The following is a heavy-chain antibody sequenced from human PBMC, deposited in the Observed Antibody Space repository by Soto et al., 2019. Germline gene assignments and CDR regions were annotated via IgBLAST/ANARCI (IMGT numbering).Heavy chain of an antibody. CDR1: GGSISSYY. D-gene: IGHD2-21*02. J-gene: IGHJ4*02. CDR2: IYYSGST. CDR3: ARGARRGVTFDY. Sequence: SETLSLTCTVSGGSISSYYWSWIRQPPGKGLEWIGYIYYSGSTNYNPSLKSRVTISVDTSKNQFSLKLSSVTAADTAVYYCARGARRGVTFDYWGQGTLVTVSS. V-gene: IGHV4-59*01.